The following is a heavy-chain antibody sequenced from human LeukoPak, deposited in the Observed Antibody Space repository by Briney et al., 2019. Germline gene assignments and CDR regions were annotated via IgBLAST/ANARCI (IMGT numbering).Heavy chain of an antibody. V-gene: IGHV3-9*01. Sequence: GGSLRLSCAASGFTFDDYAMHWVRQAPGKGLEWVSGISWNSGSIGYADSVKGRFTISRDNAKNSLYLQMSSLRAEDTALYYCAKDRAGNLDYWGQGTLVTVSS. CDR2: ISWNSGSI. CDR3: AKDRAGNLDY. J-gene: IGHJ4*02. D-gene: IGHD4-23*01. CDR1: GFTFDDYA.